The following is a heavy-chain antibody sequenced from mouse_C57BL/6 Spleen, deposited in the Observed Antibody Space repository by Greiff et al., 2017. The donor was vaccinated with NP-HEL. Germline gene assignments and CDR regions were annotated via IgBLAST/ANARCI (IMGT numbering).Heavy chain of an antibody. CDR3: ARGENWDRDYFDY. CDR2: ISDGGSYT. CDR1: GFTFSSYA. V-gene: IGHV5-4*01. D-gene: IGHD4-1*01. Sequence: EVQLVESGGGLVKPGGSLKLSCAASGFTFSSYAMSWVRQTPEKRLEWVATISDGGSYTYYPDNVKGRFTISRDNAKNNLYLQMSHLKSEDTAMYYCARGENWDRDYFDYWGQGTTLTVSS. J-gene: IGHJ2*01.